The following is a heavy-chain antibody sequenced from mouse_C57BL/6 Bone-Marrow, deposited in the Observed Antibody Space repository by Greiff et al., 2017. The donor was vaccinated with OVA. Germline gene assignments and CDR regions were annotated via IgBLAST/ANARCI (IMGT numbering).Heavy chain of an antibody. V-gene: IGHV1-84*01. J-gene: IGHJ1*03. CDR1: GYTFTDYY. CDR2: IYPGSGST. CDR3: ARGVRYWYFDV. Sequence: QVQLQQSGPELVKPGASVKISCKASGYTFTDYYINWVKQRPGQGLEWIGDIYPGSGSTNYNEKFKSKATLTVDTSSSTAYMQLSSLTSEDSAVYYCARGVRYWYFDVWGTGTTVTVSS.